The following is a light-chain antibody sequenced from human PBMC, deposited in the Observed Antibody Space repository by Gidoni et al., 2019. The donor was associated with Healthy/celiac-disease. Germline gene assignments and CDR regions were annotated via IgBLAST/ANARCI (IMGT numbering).Light chain of an antibody. Sequence: EIVLTQSPGTLSLSPGERATLSCRARQSVSSSYLAWYQQKPGQAPRLLIYGASSRATGIPDRFSGSGSGTDFTLTISRLEPEDFAVYYCQQYGSSPPLTFGGXTKVEIK. CDR1: QSVSSSY. CDR2: GAS. J-gene: IGKJ4*01. CDR3: QQYGSSPPLT. V-gene: IGKV3-20*01.